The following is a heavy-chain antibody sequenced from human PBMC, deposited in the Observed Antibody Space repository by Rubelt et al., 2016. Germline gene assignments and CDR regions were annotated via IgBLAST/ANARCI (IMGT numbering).Heavy chain of an antibody. CDR1: GGTFSSYA. D-gene: IGHD6-6*01. J-gene: IGHJ4*02. CDR3: AYSSSWSGRTYLDY. V-gene: IGHV1-18*01. CDR2: INPNSGGT. Sequence: QVQLVQSGAEVKKPGSSVKVSCKASGGTFSSYAISWVRQAPGQGLEWMGWINPNSGGTNYAQNLQGRVTMTTDTSTSTAYMELRSLRSDDTAVYYCAYSSSWSGRTYLDYWGQGTLVTVSS.